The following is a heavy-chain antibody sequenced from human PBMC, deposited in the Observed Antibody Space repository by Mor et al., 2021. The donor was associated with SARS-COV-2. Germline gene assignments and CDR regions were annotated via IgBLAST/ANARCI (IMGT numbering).Heavy chain of an antibody. CDR3: TDIVGGPRGWPF. D-gene: IGHD1-26*01. CDR2: KGHGGTT. Sequence: KGHGGTTNSAAPVTGRFTISRDDSKNTLYLQMNSLKIEDTAVYYCTDIVGGPRGWPFWGRGTLVTVSS. V-gene: IGHV3-15*06. J-gene: IGHJ4*02.